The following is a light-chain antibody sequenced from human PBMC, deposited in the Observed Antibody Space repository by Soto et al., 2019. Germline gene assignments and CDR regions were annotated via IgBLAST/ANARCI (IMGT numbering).Light chain of an antibody. Sequence: DIVLTQSPGTLSLSPGERATVSCRASQSVSSSYLAWFQQKHGQAPRLIIYGASSRETGIPDTFSGSGSGTEFTLTISRLEPEDFAVYYCQQYGSSPPTFGQGTKV. CDR1: QSVSSSY. CDR2: GAS. CDR3: QQYGSSPPT. J-gene: IGKJ1*01. V-gene: IGKV3-20*01.